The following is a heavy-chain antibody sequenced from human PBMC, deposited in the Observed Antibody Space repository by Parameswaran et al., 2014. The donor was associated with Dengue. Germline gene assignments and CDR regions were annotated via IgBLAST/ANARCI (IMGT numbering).Heavy chain of an antibody. Sequence: WVRQAPGQGLEWMGWISAYNGNTNYAQKLQGRVTMTTDTSTSTAYMELRSLRSDDTAVYYCARVDREITMVRGEEQNYWGQGTLVTVSS. J-gene: IGHJ4*02. V-gene: IGHV1-18*01. CDR2: ISAYNGNT. D-gene: IGHD3-10*01. CDR3: ARVDREITMVRGEEQNY.